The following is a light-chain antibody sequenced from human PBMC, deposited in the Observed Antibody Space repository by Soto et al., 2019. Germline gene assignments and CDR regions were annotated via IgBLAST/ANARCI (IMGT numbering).Light chain of an antibody. J-gene: IGKJ5*01. Sequence: EIVLTQSPGTLSLSPGERATLSCRASQSVSSSYLAWYQQKPGQAPRLLIYGASSRATGIPDRCSGSGSVTDFTLTISRLEPEDFAVYYCQQYCSSPPITFGQGTRLEIK. CDR2: GAS. CDR1: QSVSSSY. V-gene: IGKV3-20*01. CDR3: QQYCSSPPIT.